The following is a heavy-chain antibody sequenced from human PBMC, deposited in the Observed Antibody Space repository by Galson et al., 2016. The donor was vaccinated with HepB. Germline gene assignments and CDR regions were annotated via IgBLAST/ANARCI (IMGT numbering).Heavy chain of an antibody. CDR3: VRVRGDVGSGWSNWFDP. CDR2: ISSTSSFI. D-gene: IGHD6-19*01. J-gene: IGHJ5*02. CDR1: GFTFSSYS. Sequence: SLRLSCAASGFTFSSYSMTWVRQAPGKGLEWLSYISSTSSFIYHADSVKGRFTISRDNARGSLYLQMSSLRDEDTAIYYCVRVRGDVGSGWSNWFDPWGQGARVTVSS. V-gene: IGHV3-48*02.